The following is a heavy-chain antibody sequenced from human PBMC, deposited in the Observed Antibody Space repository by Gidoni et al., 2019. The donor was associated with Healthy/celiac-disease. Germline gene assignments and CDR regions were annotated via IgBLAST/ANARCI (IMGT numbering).Heavy chain of an antibody. Sequence: EVQLVESGGVLVQPGGSLRLSCAASGFTYRSYWMSWVRQAPGKGLDWVANIKQDGSEKYYVDSVKGRFTISRDNAKNSLYLQMNSLRAEDTAVYYCARFSEDIVVVVAATGRFDPWGQGTLVTVSS. CDR1: GFTYRSYW. CDR3: ARFSEDIVVVVAATGRFDP. CDR2: IKQDGSEK. D-gene: IGHD2-15*01. J-gene: IGHJ5*02. V-gene: IGHV3-7*01.